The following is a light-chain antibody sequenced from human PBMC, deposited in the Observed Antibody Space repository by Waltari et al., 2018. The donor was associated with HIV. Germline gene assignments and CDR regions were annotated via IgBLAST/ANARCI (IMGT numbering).Light chain of an antibody. CDR2: GDN. CDR1: SLRSYY. CDR3: NARDSSGHHLV. V-gene: IGLV3-19*01. Sequence: SSELTQDPAVSVALGQTVRITCQGASLRSYYASWYQQKPGQAPLLVVYGDNKRPSVFPDRFSGTSAGNTASLTITGAQAEDEADYYCNARDSSGHHLVVAAATTVTVL. J-gene: IGLJ1*01.